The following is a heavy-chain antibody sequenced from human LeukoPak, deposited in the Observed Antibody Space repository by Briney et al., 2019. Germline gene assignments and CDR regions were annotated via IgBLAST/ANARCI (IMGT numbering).Heavy chain of an antibody. J-gene: IGHJ4*02. Sequence: PGGSLTLSCIVSSLTFSSFSMVWQRQAPGKGLEWVSGISASGGETWYPDSVKGRFTISRDNSKNTLFLQMNSLRVEDTAIYYCAKEAAGLEYWGQGTLVTVSS. D-gene: IGHD6-13*01. CDR1: SLTFSSFS. V-gene: IGHV3-23*01. CDR2: ISASGGET. CDR3: AKEAAGLEY.